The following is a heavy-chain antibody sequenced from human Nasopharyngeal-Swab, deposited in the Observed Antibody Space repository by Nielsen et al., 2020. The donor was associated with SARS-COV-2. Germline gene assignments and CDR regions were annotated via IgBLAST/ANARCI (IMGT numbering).Heavy chain of an antibody. J-gene: IGHJ4*02. V-gene: IGHV4-39*01. CDR2: IYYSGST. Sequence: WIRQPPGKGLEWIGSIYYSGSTYYNSSLKSRVTISVDTSKNQFSLKLSSVTAADTAVYYCARRGVVVRGGYYFDYWGQGTLVTVSS. D-gene: IGHD2-15*01. CDR3: ARRGVVVRGGYYFDY.